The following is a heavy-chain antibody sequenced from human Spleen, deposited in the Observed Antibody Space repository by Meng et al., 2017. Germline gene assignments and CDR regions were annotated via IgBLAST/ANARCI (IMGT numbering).Heavy chain of an antibody. V-gene: IGHV3-7*01. J-gene: IGHJ1*01. CDR2: IKQDGSEK. CDR3: ARDGPPSSWYVRLTAEYFQH. D-gene: IGHD6-13*01. Sequence: GGSLRLSCAASGFTFSSYWMSWVRQAPGKGLEWVANIKQDGSEKYYVDSVKGRFTISRDNAKNSLYLQMNSLRAEDTAVYYCARDGPPSSWYVRLTAEYFQHWGQGTLVTVSS. CDR1: GFTFSSYW.